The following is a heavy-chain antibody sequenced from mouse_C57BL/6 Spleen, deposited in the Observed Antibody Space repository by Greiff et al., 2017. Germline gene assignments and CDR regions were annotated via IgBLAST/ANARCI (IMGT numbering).Heavy chain of an antibody. Sequence: EVMLVESGGGLVKPGGSLKLSCAASGFTFSSYTMSWVRQTPEKRLEWVATISGGGGNTYYPDSVKGRFTISRDNAKNTLYLQMSSLRSEDTALYYCARLSDYAPFAYWGQGTLVTVSA. CDR1: GFTFSSYT. V-gene: IGHV5-9*01. D-gene: IGHD2-4*01. CDR3: ARLSDYAPFAY. J-gene: IGHJ3*01. CDR2: ISGGGGNT.